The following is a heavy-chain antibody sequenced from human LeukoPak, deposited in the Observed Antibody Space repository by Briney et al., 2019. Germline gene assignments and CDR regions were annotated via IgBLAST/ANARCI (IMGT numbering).Heavy chain of an antibody. V-gene: IGHV3-48*03. CDR1: GFTFSSYE. CDR3: ARAGYCSSTSCYNDY. D-gene: IGHD2-2*02. J-gene: IGHJ4*02. Sequence: GGSLRLSCAASGFTFSSYEMNWVRQAPGKGLEWVSYISSSGSTIYYADSVKGRFTISRGNAKNSLYLQMNSLRAEDTAVYYCARAGYCSSTSCYNDYWGQGALVTVSS. CDR2: ISSSGSTI.